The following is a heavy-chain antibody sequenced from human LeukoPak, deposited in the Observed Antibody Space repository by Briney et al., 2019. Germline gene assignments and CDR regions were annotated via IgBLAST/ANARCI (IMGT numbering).Heavy chain of an antibody. CDR2: INPNSGGT. Sequence: AAVKVSCKGSGYTFTGYYRHWVRQARGQGLEGMGWINPNSGGTNYAQKSQGRVTMTRHTSISTAYMELSRLRSDDTAVYYCARDLGVDTAMVTGFDYWRQGTLVTVPS. CDR1: GYTFTGYY. V-gene: IGHV1-2*02. J-gene: IGHJ4*02. CDR3: ARDLGVDTAMVTGFDY. D-gene: IGHD5-18*01.